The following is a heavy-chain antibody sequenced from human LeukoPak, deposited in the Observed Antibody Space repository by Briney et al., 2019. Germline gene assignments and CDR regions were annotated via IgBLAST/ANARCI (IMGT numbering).Heavy chain of an antibody. J-gene: IGHJ4*02. CDR3: ARDSRQLVVVITTPPDY. D-gene: IGHD3-22*01. CDR2: FDPEDGET. CDR1: GYTLTELS. V-gene: IGHV1-24*01. Sequence: ASVKVSCKVSGYTLTELSMHWVRQAPGKGLEWMGGFDPEDGETIYAQKFQGRVTITRDTSASTAYMELSSLRSEDTAVYYCARDSRQLVVVITTPPDYWGQGTLVTVSS.